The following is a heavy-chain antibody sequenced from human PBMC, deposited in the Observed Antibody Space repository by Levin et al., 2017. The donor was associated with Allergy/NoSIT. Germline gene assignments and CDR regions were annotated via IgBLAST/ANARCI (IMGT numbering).Heavy chain of an antibody. CDR1: GYTFTGYY. J-gene: IGHJ5*02. D-gene: IGHD2-2*01. Sequence: ASVKVSCKASGYTFTGYYMHWVRQAPGQGLEWMGWINPNSGGTNYAQKFQGRVTMTRDTSISTAYMELSRLRSDDTAVYYCARHTDLGYCSSTSCPYRFDPWGQGTLVTVSS. CDR3: ARHTDLGYCSSTSCPYRFDP. V-gene: IGHV1-2*02. CDR2: INPNSGGT.